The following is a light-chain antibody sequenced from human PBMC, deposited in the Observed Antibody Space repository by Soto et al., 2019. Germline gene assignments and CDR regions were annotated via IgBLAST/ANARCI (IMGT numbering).Light chain of an antibody. CDR3: QQYNSYSPT. V-gene: IGKV1-5*03. J-gene: IGKJ1*01. CDR1: QSISVW. CDR2: KAS. Sequence: DIQMTQSPSTLSASVGDRVTITCRASQSISVWLAWYQQKAGKAPNLLIYKASRLESGVPSRFSGSGSETEFTLTISGLQPGDSATYYCQQYNSYSPTFGQGTKVDIX.